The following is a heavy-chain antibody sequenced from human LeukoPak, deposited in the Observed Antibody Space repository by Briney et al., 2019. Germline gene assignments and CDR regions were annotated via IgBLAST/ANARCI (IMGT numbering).Heavy chain of an antibody. CDR1: GFTFSSYS. CDR2: ISSSSSYI. J-gene: IGHJ4*02. D-gene: IGHD3-3*01. CDR3: ASQYDFWSAFDY. V-gene: IGHV3-21*04. Sequence: GGSLRLSCAASGFTFSSYSMNWVRQAPGKGLEWVSSISSSSSYIYYADSVKGRFTISRDNAKNSLYLQMNSLRAEDTALYYCASQYDFWSAFDYWGQGTLVTVSS.